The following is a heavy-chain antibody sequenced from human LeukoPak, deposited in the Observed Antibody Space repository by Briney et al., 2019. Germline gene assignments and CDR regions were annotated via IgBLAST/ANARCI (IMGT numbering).Heavy chain of an antibody. CDR2: IYYSGST. V-gene: IGHV4-39*01. Sequence: SETLSLTCSVSGGPISELNYYWGWIRQPPGKGLEWIGNIYYSGSTYNNPSLESRVVISADTSRNQFSLKLTSVTATDTAVYYCARQGVVGATGFDFWGQGILVTVSS. J-gene: IGHJ4*02. D-gene: IGHD1-26*01. CDR1: GGPISELNYY. CDR3: ARQGVVGATGFDF.